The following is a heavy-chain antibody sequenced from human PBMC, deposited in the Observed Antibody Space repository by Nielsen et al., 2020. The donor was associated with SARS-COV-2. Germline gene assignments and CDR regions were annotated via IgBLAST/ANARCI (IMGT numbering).Heavy chain of an antibody. CDR2: FDPENGER. J-gene: IGHJ4*02. CDR1: GYSLSELA. V-gene: IGHV1-24*01. CDR3: TTAGPIYYYESGGYFRFDH. Sequence: ASVKVSCKVSGYSLSELAMHWVRQAPGKGLEWIGSFDPENGERIYAQKFQGRVTVTEDTSTDTGYMELSSLTSEDTAFYYFTTAGPIYYYESGGYFRFDHWGQGSVVTVSA. D-gene: IGHD3-22*01.